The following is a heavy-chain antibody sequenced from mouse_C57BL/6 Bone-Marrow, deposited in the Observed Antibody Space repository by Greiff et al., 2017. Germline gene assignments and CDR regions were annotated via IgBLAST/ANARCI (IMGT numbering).Heavy chain of an antibody. CDR1: GFTFSSYA. Sequence: VQLKESGGGLVKPGGSLKLSCAASGFTFSSYAMSWVRQTPEKRLEWVATISDGGSYTYYPDNVKGRFTISRDNAKNNLYLQMSHLKSEDTAMYYCARDRTTGGAFAYWCQGTLVTVSA. V-gene: IGHV5-4*01. D-gene: IGHD2-12*01. CDR3: ARDRTTGGAFAY. J-gene: IGHJ3*01. CDR2: ISDGGSYT.